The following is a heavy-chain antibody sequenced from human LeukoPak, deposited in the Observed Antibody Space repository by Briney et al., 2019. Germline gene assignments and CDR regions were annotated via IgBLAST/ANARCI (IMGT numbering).Heavy chain of an antibody. V-gene: IGHV3-23*01. Sequence: AGGSLRLSCAASGFIFSSFAMNWVRQAPGKGLEWVSTISDSGGNTYYADSVKGRFTISRDNSNNMLYLQMNSLRAEDTAVYYCAKRDFDDYFDYWGQGTLVIVSS. J-gene: IGHJ4*02. CDR3: AKRDFDDYFDY. CDR2: ISDSGGNT. D-gene: IGHD3-9*01. CDR1: GFIFSSFA.